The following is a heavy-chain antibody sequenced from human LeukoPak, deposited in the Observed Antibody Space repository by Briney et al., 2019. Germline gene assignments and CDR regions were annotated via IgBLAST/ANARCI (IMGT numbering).Heavy chain of an antibody. CDR3: AKDSAYCGGDCYNAFDI. V-gene: IGHV3-30*04. CDR2: ISYDGSNK. D-gene: IGHD2-21*02. CDR1: GFTFSSYA. Sequence: GGSLRLSCAASGFTFSSYAMHWVRQAPGKGLEWVAVISYDGSNKYYADSVKGRFTISRDNSKNTLYLQMNSLRAEDTAVYHCAKDSAYCGGDCYNAFDIWGQGTMVTVSS. J-gene: IGHJ3*02.